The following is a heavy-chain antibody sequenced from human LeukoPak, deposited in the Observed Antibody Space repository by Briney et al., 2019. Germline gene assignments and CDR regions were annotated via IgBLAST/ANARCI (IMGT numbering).Heavy chain of an antibody. D-gene: IGHD2-2*02. V-gene: IGHV4-34*01. J-gene: IGHJ4*02. Sequence: PSETLSLTCAVYGGSFGGYYWSWIRQPPGKGLEWIGEINHSGSTNYNPSLKSRVTISVDTSKNQFSLKLSSVTAADTAVYYCARGYCSSTSCYTPAPIDYWGQGTLVTVSS. CDR3: ARGYCSSTSCYTPAPIDY. CDR1: GGSFGGYY. CDR2: INHSGST.